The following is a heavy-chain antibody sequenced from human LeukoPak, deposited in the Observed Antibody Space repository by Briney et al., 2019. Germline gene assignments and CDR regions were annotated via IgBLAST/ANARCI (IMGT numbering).Heavy chain of an antibody. V-gene: IGHV4-59*01. Sequence: SETLSLTCTVSGGSISSYYWSWIRQPPGKGLEWIGYIYYSGSTNYNPSLKSRATMSVDTSKNQFSLRLNSVTAADTAVYYCARGLCTSTSCYSWYFDVWGRGTLVTVSS. CDR2: IYYSGST. CDR1: GGSISSYY. CDR3: ARGLCTSTSCYSWYFDV. J-gene: IGHJ2*01. D-gene: IGHD2-2*01.